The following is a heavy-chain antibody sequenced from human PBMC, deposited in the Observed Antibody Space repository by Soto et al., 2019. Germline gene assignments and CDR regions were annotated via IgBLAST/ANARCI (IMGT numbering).Heavy chain of an antibody. CDR1: GYTFTSYG. D-gene: IGHD6-6*01. J-gene: IGHJ6*02. Sequence: ASVKVSCKASGYTFTSYGISWVRQAPGQGLEWMGWISAYNGNTNYAQKLQGRVTMTTDTSTSTAYMELMSLRSDDTAVYYCARDVGSSSSLVYYYYGMDVWGQGTTVTVS. CDR3: ARDVGSSSSLVYYYYGMDV. CDR2: ISAYNGNT. V-gene: IGHV1-18*01.